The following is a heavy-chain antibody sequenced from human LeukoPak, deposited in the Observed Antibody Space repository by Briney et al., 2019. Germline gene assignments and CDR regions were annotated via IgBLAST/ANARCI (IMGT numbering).Heavy chain of an antibody. V-gene: IGHV3-72*01. CDR1: GFTFSDHC. CDR3: ARSDSTSCYDY. D-gene: IGHD2-2*01. CDR2: TRNKANSYTT. Sequence: GGSLRLSCAASGFTFSDHCMDWVRQAPGKGLEWVGRTRNKANSYTTEYAASVKGRFTISRDDSKNSLYLQMNSLKTEDTAVYYCARSDSTSCYDYWGQGTLVTVSS. J-gene: IGHJ4*02.